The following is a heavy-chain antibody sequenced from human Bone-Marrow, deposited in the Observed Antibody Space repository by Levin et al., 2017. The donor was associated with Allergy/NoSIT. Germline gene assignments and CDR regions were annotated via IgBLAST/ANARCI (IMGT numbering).Heavy chain of an antibody. D-gene: IGHD5-12*01. CDR3: ARMGPYSGYDYLSDPDRYYYYYYMDI. Sequence: SQTLSLTCTVSGGSMNSYSYYWSWIRQPAGKGLEWVGRVYNTGSTNYNPSLESRVAISIDTSRNQFSLRLSSVTAADTAVYYCARMGPYSGYDYLSDPDRYYYYYYMDIWGKGTTVTVSS. V-gene: IGHV4-61*02. CDR2: VYNTGST. J-gene: IGHJ6*03. CDR1: GGSMNSYSYY.